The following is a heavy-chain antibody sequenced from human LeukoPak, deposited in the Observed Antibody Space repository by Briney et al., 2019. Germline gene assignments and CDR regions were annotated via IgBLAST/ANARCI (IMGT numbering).Heavy chain of an antibody. D-gene: IGHD3-3*01. CDR1: GGSVSSYY. V-gene: IGHV4-59*08. Sequence: KPSETLSLTCTVSGGSVSSYYWSWIRQPPGKGLEWIGYIYYSGSGSTYYNPSLKSRVTISVDTSKNQFSLKLSSVTAADTAVYYCARQPGDTIFGVVFWGQGTLVTVSS. CDR3: ARQPGDTIFGVVF. J-gene: IGHJ4*02. CDR2: IYYSGSGST.